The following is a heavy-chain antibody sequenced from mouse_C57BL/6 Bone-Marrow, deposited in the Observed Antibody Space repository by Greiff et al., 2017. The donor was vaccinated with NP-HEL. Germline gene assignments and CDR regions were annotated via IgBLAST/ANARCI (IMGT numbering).Heavy chain of an antibody. Sequence: VQLQQSGPELVKPGASVKIPCKASGYTFTDYNMDWVKQSHGKSLEWIGDINPNNGGTIYNQKFKGKATLTVDKSSSTSYMELRSLTSEYTAVYYCARGTTVVDYAMDYWGQGTSVTVSS. CDR2: INPNNGGT. CDR3: ARGTTVVDYAMDY. V-gene: IGHV1-18*01. J-gene: IGHJ4*01. D-gene: IGHD1-1*01. CDR1: GYTFTDYN.